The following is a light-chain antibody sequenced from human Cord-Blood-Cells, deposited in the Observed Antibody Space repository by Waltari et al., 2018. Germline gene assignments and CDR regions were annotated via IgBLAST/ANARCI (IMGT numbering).Light chain of an antibody. CDR1: QSVSSY. CDR3: QQRSNWPPT. V-gene: IGKV3-11*01. Sequence: EIVLTQSPATLSLSPGERATISCRASQSVSSYLAWYQQKPGQAPRLLIYDTSNGATGIPARFSGSGSGTDFTLTISSLEPEDFAVYYGQQRSNWPPTFGQGTKVEIK. J-gene: IGKJ1*01. CDR2: DTS.